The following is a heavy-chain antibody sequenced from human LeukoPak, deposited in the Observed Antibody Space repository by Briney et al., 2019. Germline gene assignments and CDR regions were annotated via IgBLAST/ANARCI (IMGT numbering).Heavy chain of an antibody. D-gene: IGHD4-17*01. V-gene: IGHV1-18*01. J-gene: IGHJ4*02. CDR2: ISAYNGNT. CDR1: GYTFTSYG. Sequence: GASVKVSCKASGYTFTSYGISWVRQAPGQGLEWMGWISAYNGNTNYAQKLQGRVTMTTDTSTSTAYMELRSLRSDDTAVYYCARMGPDIDYGDRGGFDYWGQGTLVTVSS. CDR3: ARMGPDIDYGDRGGFDY.